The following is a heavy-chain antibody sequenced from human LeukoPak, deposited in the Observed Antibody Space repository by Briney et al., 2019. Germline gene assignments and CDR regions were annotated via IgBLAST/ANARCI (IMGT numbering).Heavy chain of an antibody. Sequence: SETLSLTCTVSGGSISSSSYYWGWIRQPPGKGLEWIGSIYYSGSTYYNPSLKSRVTISVDTSKNQFSLKLSSVTAADTAVYYCARDPHWGTGGLNWFDPWGQGTLVTVSS. CDR2: IYYSGST. CDR1: GGSISSSSYY. V-gene: IGHV4-39*07. D-gene: IGHD3-16*01. CDR3: ARDPHWGTGGLNWFDP. J-gene: IGHJ5*02.